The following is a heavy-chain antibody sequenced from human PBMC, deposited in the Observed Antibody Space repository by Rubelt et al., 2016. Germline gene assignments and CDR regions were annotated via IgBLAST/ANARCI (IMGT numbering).Heavy chain of an antibody. CDR2: ISGRT. V-gene: IGHV3-23*01. J-gene: IGHJ3*01. CDR1: GFTFSSHA. D-gene: IGHD6-19*01. Sequence: EVQLLESGGGLVQPGGSLRLSCAASGFTFSSHAMSWVRQAPGKGLEWVSAISGRTYYADSVKGRLIISRDNSKNTVYLQVNSLRAEDTAIYYCAKDLRGTVADAFDVWGQGTMVTVSS. CDR3: AKDLRGTVADAFDV.